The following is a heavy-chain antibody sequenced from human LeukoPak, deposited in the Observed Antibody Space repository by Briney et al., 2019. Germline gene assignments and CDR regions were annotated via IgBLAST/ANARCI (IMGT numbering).Heavy chain of an antibody. J-gene: IGHJ4*02. CDR1: GYTFTGYY. Sequence: GASVKVSCKASGYTFTGYYMHWVRQAPGQGLEWMGWINPNSGGTNYAQKFQGRVTMTRDTSISTVYMELSSLRSEDTAVYYCARVAGSIDYWGQGTLVTVSS. V-gene: IGHV1-2*02. CDR3: ARVAGSIDY. D-gene: IGHD6-19*01. CDR2: INPNSGGT.